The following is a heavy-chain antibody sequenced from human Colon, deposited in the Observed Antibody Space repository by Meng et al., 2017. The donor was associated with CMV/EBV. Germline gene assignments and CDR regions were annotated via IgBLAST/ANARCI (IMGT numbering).Heavy chain of an antibody. Sequence: GESLKISCAASGFTFTNYAMSWVRQAPGKGLEWVSYISSSGNNIHYADSVKGRFTVSRDNAKNSLYLQMNSLRAEDTAVYFCARVPGGTTGWFDPWGQGTLVTVSS. D-gene: IGHD1-1*01. V-gene: IGHV3-11*01. CDR1: GFTFTNYA. J-gene: IGHJ5*02. CDR3: ARVPGGTTGWFDP. CDR2: ISSSGNNI.